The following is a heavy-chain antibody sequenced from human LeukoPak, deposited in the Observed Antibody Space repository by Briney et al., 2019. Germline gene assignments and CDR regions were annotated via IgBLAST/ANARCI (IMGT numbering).Heavy chain of an antibody. J-gene: IGHJ6*03. CDR3: AREIVVVPAAMRGRYYYYMDV. D-gene: IGHD2-2*01. V-gene: IGHV4-4*07. CDR2: IYTSGST. CDR1: GGSISSYY. Sequence: PSETLSLTCTVSGGSISSYYWSWIRQPAGKGLEWIGRIYTSGSTNYNPSLKSRVTISVDKSKKQFSLKLSSVTAADTAVYYCAREIVVVPAAMRGRYYYYMDVWGKGTTVTVSS.